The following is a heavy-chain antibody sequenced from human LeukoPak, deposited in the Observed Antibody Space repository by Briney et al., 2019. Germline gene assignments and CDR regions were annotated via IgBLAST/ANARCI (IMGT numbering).Heavy chain of an antibody. V-gene: IGHV1-8*01. J-gene: IGHJ4*02. CDR1: GYTFTSYD. Sequence: ASVKVSCKASGYTFTSYDINWVRQATGQGLEWMGWMNPNSGNTGYAQKFQGRVTMTRNTSISTAYMELSSLRSEDTTVYYCARVPTMVRGVTEFDYWGQGTLVTVSS. CDR2: MNPNSGNT. D-gene: IGHD3-10*01. CDR3: ARVPTMVRGVTEFDY.